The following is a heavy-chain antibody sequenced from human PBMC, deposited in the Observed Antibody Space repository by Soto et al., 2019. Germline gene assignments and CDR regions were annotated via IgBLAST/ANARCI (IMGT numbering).Heavy chain of an antibody. CDR2: IYWDDDT. V-gene: IGHV2-5*02. J-gene: IGHJ3*01. CDR1: GFSFSADGAG. D-gene: IGHD2-2*01. Sequence: QITLKESGPTLVKPTQTLTQTCIFSGFSFSADGAGEGWIRQPPGKALEGLALIYWDDDTRYSPSLKSRLTITKDTSKNQVVRTKTNMDPVDTATYCCAHAYGGTSWPNDAFDVWGQVTVVTVSS. CDR3: AHAYGGTSWPNDAFDV.